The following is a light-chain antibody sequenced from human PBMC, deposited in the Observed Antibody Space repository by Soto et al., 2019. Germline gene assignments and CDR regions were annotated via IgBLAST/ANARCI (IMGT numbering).Light chain of an antibody. V-gene: IGKV3-15*01. CDR2: GAS. CDR1: QSISRT. CDR3: QHYVERSPIT. Sequence: EILRTQSPATLSVSPGEGLTLSCRASQSISRTLAWYQQRPGQAPRLLIYGASSRATGVPARFSGSGSGTDFTLTISRLEPEDFALYYCQHYVERSPITFGQGTRLEIK. J-gene: IGKJ5*01.